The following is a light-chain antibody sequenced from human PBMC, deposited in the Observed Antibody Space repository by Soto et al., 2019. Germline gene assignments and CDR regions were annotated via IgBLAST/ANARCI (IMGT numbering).Light chain of an antibody. CDR3: QAWDSSNAV. CDR1: KLGNKY. V-gene: IGLV3-1*01. CDR2: EDT. J-gene: IGLJ2*01. Sequence: SYELTQPPSVSVSPGQTASITCSGDKLGNKYTCWYRQKPRQSPVLVIYEDTKRPSGIPERFSASNSGNTATLTISGTQTIDEADYYCQAWDSSNAVFGGGTKLTVL.